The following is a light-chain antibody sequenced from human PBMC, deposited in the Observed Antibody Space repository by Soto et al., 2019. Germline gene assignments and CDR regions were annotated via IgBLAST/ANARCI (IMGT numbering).Light chain of an antibody. J-gene: IGKJ2*02. CDR3: QQYNSYSCT. CDR1: QSISSW. V-gene: IGKV1-5*03. CDR2: KAS. Sequence: DIQMNQSPSTLSASVGDRVTITCRASQSISSWLAWYQQKPGKAPKLLIYKASSLESGVPSRFSGSGSGTEFTLTISSLQPYDFATYYCQQYNSYSCTFGQGTKLEIK.